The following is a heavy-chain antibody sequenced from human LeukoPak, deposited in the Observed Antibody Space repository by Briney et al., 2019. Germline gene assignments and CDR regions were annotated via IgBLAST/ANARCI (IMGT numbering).Heavy chain of an antibody. J-gene: IGHJ5*02. CDR2: INPNSGGT. V-gene: IGHV1-2*02. CDR1: GYTFTGYY. Sequence: ASVKVSCKTSGYTFTGYYMHWVRQAPGQGLEWMGWINPNSGGTNYAQKFQGRVTMTRDTSISTAYMELSRLRSDDTAVYYCARGGYCTNGVCQGWFDPWGQGTLVTVSS. CDR3: ARGGYCTNGVCQGWFDP. D-gene: IGHD2-8*01.